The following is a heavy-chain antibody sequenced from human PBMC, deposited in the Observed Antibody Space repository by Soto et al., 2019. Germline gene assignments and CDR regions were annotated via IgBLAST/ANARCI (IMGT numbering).Heavy chain of an antibody. CDR2: FDPEDGET. Sequence: ASVKVSCKVSGYTLTELSMHWVRQAPGKGLEWMGGFDPEDGETIYAQKFQGRVTMTEDTSTDTAYMELSSLRSEDTAVYYCATPTITIFGEVRDYWGQGTLVTVSS. CDR3: ATPTITIFGEVRDY. J-gene: IGHJ4*02. D-gene: IGHD3-3*01. V-gene: IGHV1-24*01. CDR1: GYTLTELS.